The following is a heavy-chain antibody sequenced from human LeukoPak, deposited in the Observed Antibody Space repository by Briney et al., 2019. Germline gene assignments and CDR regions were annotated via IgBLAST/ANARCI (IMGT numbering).Heavy chain of an antibody. V-gene: IGHV3-64D*06. CDR1: GFTFSSYA. J-gene: IGHJ4*02. CDR2: ISSNGGST. CDR3: VKGRYFDWLTPFDY. Sequence: GGSLRLSCSASGFTFSSYAMHWVRQAPGKGLEYVSAISSNGGSTYYADSVKGRFTISRDNSKNTLYLQMSSLRAEDTAVYYCVKGRYFDWLTPFDYWGQGTLVTVSS. D-gene: IGHD3-9*01.